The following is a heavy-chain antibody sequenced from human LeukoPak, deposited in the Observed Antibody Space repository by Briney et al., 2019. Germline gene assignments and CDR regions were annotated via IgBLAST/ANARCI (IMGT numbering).Heavy chain of an antibody. D-gene: IGHD3-9*01. Sequence: GGSLRLSCEASGFTFSHYWMTWVRQAPGKGLECVANIKHDGSENYYVDSVKGRFTISRDNAKNSLYLQMNSLRAEDTAVYYCATYWRYSDWLLSEIWGLGTMVTASS. CDR3: ATYWRYSDWLLSEI. CDR2: IKHDGSEN. J-gene: IGHJ3*02. CDR1: GFTFSHYW. V-gene: IGHV3-7*05.